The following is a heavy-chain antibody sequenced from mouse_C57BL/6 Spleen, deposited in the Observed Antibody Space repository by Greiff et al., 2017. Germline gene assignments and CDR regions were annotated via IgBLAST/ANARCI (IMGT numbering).Heavy chain of an antibody. V-gene: IGHV5-16*01. Sequence: EVKLVESEGGLVQPGSSMKLSCTASGFTFSDYYMAWVRQVPEKGLEWVANINYDGSSTYYLDSLKSRFIISRDNAKNILYLQMSSLKSEDTATYYCARERGLYAMDYWGQGTSVTVSS. CDR3: ARERGLYAMDY. CDR2: INYDGSST. CDR1: GFTFSDYY. J-gene: IGHJ4*01.